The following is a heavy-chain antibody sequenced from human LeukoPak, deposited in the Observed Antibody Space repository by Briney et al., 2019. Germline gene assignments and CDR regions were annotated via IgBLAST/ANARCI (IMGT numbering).Heavy chain of an antibody. D-gene: IGHD6-13*01. J-gene: IGHJ4*02. Sequence: SETLSLTCTVSGGSISSGGYYWSWLRQHPGTGLEWIGYIYYSGSTYYNPSLKSRVTISVDTSKNQFSLKLSSVTAADTAVYYCARDPRGIAAPDWGQGTLVTVSS. CDR1: GGSISSGGYY. V-gene: IGHV4-31*03. CDR2: IYYSGST. CDR3: ARDPRGIAAPD.